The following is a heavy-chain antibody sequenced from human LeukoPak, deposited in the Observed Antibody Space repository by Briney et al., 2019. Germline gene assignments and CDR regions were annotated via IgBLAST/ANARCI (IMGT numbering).Heavy chain of an antibody. CDR1: GGSISSYY. J-gene: IGHJ4*02. CDR2: IYSSGST. D-gene: IGHD1-14*01. Sequence: SETLSLTCTVSGGSISSYYWSWIRQPPGKGLEWIGYIYSSGSTNYSPSLKSRVTISLDTSKTQFSLRLSSLTAADTAVYYCASSRTWAYFDSWGQGTLVTVSS. V-gene: IGHV4-59*01. CDR3: ASSRTWAYFDS.